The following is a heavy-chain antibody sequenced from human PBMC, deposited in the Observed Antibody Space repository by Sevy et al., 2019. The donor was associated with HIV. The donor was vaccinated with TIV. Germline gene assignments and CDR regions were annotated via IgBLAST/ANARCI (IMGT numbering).Heavy chain of an antibody. D-gene: IGHD5-18*01. V-gene: IGHV4-34*01. Sequence: SETLSLTCAVYGGSFSGYYWSWIRQPPGKGLEWIGEINHSGSTNYNPSLKSRVTISVDTSKNQISLKLSSVTAADTAVYYCARGGARGYSYGYVTFDYWAQGTLVTVS. CDR3: ARGGARGYSYGYVTFDY. CDR1: GGSFSGYY. J-gene: IGHJ4*02. CDR2: INHSGST.